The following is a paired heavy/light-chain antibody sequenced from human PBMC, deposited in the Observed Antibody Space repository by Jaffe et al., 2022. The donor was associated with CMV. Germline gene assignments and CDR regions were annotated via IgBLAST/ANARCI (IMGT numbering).Light chain of an antibody. CDR2: YDS. CDR1: NIESKS. CDR3: QVWDSSSDLVL. V-gene: IGLV3-21*04. Sequence: SYVLTQPPSVSVAPGKTARITCGGNNIESKSVHWYQQKPGQAPVLVIYYDSDRPSGIPERFSGSNSGNTATLTIIRVEAGDEADYYCQVWDSSSDLVLFGGGTKLTVL. J-gene: IGLJ2*01.
Heavy chain of an antibody. CDR2: INSDGTTT. Sequence: EVQLVESGGGLVQPGGSLRLSCAASGFTFSTYWMHWVRQAPGKGLVWVSRINSDGTTTSYADSVKGRFTISRDNAKNTVYMQMNSLRAEDTALYYCARNNEDRGYSYAPDFWGQGTLVTVSS. V-gene: IGHV3-74*01. CDR3: ARNNEDRGYSYAPDF. CDR1: GFTFSTYW. J-gene: IGHJ4*02. D-gene: IGHD5-18*01.